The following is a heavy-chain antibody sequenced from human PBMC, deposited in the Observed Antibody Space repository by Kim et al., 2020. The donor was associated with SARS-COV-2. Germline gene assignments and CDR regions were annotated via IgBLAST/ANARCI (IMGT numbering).Heavy chain of an antibody. V-gene: IGHV1-69*13. CDR2: IIPIFGTA. D-gene: IGHD3-10*01. Sequence: SVKVSCKASGGTFSSYAISWVRQAPGQGLEWMGGIIPIFGTANYAQKFQGRVTITADESTSTAYMELSSLRSEDTAVYYCARVPLWGGSGSYYNDPPGAYFDYWGQGTLVTVSS. CDR3: ARVPLWGGSGSYYNDPPGAYFDY. CDR1: GGTFSSYA. J-gene: IGHJ4*02.